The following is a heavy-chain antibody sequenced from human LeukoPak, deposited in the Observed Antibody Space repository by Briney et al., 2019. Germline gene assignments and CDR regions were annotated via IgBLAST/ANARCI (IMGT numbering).Heavy chain of an antibody. V-gene: IGHV4-39*07. CDR2: IYYSGST. J-gene: IGHJ3*02. CDR3: ARDMGYSSGWSDAFDI. CDR1: GGSISSSSYY. Sequence: SETLSLTCTVSGGSISSSSYYWGWIRQPPGKGLEWIGSIYYSGSTYYNPSLKSRVTISVDTSKNQFSLKLSSVTAADTAVYYCARDMGYSSGWSDAFDIWGQGTMVTVSS. D-gene: IGHD6-19*01.